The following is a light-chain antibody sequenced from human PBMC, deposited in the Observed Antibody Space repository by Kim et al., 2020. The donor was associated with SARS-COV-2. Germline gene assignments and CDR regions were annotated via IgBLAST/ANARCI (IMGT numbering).Light chain of an antibody. V-gene: IGKV3-15*01. CDR3: QQYNNWPRT. J-gene: IGKJ1*01. Sequence: EIVVTQSPATLSVSPGERATLSCRASQSVRSNLAWYQQKPGQAPRLLIYGASTRATGVPARFSGSGSGTEFTLTISSLQSEDFAVYYCQQYNNWPRTFGQGTKLEI. CDR2: GAS. CDR1: QSVRSN.